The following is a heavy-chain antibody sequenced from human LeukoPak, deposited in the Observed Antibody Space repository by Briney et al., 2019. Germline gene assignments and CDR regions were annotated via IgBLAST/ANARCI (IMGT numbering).Heavy chain of an antibody. CDR2: LYYSGST. J-gene: IGHJ3*02. CDR1: GGSISSSSYY. V-gene: IGHV4-39*01. Sequence: SETLSLTCTVSGGSISSSSYYWGWIRQPPGKGLEWIGSLYYSGSTYYNPSLKSRVTISVDTSKNHFSLKLSSVTAADTAVYYCARHQAYYDSKGSAFDIWGQGIMVTVSS. D-gene: IGHD3-22*01. CDR3: ARHQAYYDSKGSAFDI.